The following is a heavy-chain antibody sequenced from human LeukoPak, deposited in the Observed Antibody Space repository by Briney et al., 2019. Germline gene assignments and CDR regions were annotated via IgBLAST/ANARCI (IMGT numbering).Heavy chain of an antibody. D-gene: IGHD5-24*01. J-gene: IGHJ4*02. CDR1: GGSISSGSYY. Sequence: KPSETLSLTCTVSGGSISSGSYYCSWIRQPAGKGLEWVGRIYTSGSTNYNSSLKSRVTISVDTSKNQFSLKLSSVTAADTAVYYCARLARDGYNFVDYWGQGTLVTVSS. CDR2: IYTSGST. V-gene: IGHV4-61*02. CDR3: ARLARDGYNFVDY.